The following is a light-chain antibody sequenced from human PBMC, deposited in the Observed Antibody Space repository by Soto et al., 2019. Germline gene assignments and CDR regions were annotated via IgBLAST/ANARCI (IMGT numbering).Light chain of an antibody. CDR1: TGAVTRSFY. Sequence: QTVVTQEPSLTVSPGGTVTLTCGSTTGAVTRSFYPNWFQQKPGQAPRSLIYSAIEKHSWTSARVSGSLLGGKAALTLSGVQPEDEAEYFCLLYHDGVWVFGGGTKLTVL. V-gene: IGLV7-43*01. CDR2: SAI. J-gene: IGLJ3*02. CDR3: LLYHDGVWV.